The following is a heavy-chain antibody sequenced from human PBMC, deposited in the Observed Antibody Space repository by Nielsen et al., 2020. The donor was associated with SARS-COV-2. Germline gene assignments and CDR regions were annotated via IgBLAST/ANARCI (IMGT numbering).Heavy chain of an antibody. V-gene: IGHV4-4*02. J-gene: IGHJ5*02. CDR2: IYHSGST. CDR3: ARQRRLSHQHNWFDP. CDR1: GGSISSSNW. Sequence: SETLSLTCAVSGGSISSSNWWNWVRQPPGKGLEWIGEIYHSGSTNYNPSLKSRVTISVDTSKNQFSLKLSSVTAADTAVYYCARQRRLSHQHNWFDPWGQGTLVTVSS.